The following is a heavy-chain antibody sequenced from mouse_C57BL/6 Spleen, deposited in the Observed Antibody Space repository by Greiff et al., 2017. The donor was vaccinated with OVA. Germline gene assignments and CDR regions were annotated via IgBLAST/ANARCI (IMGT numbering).Heavy chain of an antibody. J-gene: IGHJ2*01. Sequence: QVQLQQPGAELVMPGASVKLSCKASGYTFTSYWMHWVKQRPGQGLEWIGEIDPSDSYTNYNQKFKGKSTLTVDKSSSTAYMQLSSLTSEDSAVYYCASRGLTAQATVDYWGQGTTLTVSS. CDR3: ASRGLTAQATVDY. CDR2: IDPSDSYT. CDR1: GYTFTSYW. D-gene: IGHD3-2*02. V-gene: IGHV1-69*01.